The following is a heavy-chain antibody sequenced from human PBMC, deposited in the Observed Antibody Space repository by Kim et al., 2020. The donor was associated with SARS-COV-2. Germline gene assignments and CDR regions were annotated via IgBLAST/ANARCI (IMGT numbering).Heavy chain of an antibody. Sequence: KLQGRVTMTRDTSISTAYMELSRLRSDDTAVYYCARMIRSPGYNPGDFDYWGQGTLVTVSS. CDR3: ARMIRSPGYNPGDFDY. J-gene: IGHJ4*02. D-gene: IGHD3-16*01. V-gene: IGHV1-2*02.